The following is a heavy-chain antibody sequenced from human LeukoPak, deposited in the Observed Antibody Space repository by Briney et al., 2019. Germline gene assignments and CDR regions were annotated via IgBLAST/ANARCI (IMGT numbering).Heavy chain of an antibody. CDR1: GFTFSSYS. Sequence: GGSLRLSCAASGFTFSSYSMNWVRQAPGKGLEWVSYISSSSSTIYYADSVKGRFTISRDNAKNSLYLQMNSLRAEDTAVYYCARDPTTYYYGSENIRPHWGQGTLVTVSS. D-gene: IGHD3-10*01. CDR3: ARDPTTYYYGSENIRPH. V-gene: IGHV3-48*01. J-gene: IGHJ4*02. CDR2: ISSSSSTI.